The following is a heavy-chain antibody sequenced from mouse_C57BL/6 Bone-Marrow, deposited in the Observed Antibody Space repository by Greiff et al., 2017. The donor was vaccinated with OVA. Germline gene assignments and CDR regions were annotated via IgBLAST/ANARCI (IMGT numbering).Heavy chain of an antibody. Sequence: EVKVEESGPELVKPGASVKISCKASGYSFTGYYMNWVKQSPEKSLEWIGEINPSTGGTTYNQKFKAKATLTVDKSSSTAYMQLKSLTSEDSAVYYCARRLISWGQGTLVTVSA. CDR3: ARRLIS. V-gene: IGHV1-42*01. CDR2: INPSTGGT. J-gene: IGHJ3*01. D-gene: IGHD3-2*02. CDR1: GYSFTGYY.